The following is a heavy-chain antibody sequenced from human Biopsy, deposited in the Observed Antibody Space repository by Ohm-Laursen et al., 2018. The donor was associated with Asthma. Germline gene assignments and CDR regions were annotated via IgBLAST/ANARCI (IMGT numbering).Heavy chain of an antibody. Sequence: SQTLSLTCTVSGDSITSGGCCWNWIRQHPGKGLEWIGYIHHSGTSYFNPSLKGRVSFSRDTSKNQFSLRLSSVTAADTAMYYCARIPRRSGSYFVDYWGQGTLVIVSS. D-gene: IGHD3-22*01. CDR1: GDSITSGGCC. J-gene: IGHJ4*02. CDR3: ARIPRRSGSYFVDY. V-gene: IGHV4-31*03. CDR2: IHHSGTS.